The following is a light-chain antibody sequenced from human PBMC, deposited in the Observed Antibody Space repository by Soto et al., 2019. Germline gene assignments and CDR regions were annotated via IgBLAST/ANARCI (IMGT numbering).Light chain of an antibody. Sequence: QSALTQPASVSGSPGQSITISCTGTSSDVGGYNFVSWYQQHPGKAPKLMIYGVSTRPSGVSNRFSGSKSGNTASLTISGLQAEDEADYYCSSYTSSSTPGVFGGGTKLTVL. CDR3: SSYTSSSTPGV. J-gene: IGLJ2*01. V-gene: IGLV2-14*01. CDR1: SSDVGGYNF. CDR2: GVS.